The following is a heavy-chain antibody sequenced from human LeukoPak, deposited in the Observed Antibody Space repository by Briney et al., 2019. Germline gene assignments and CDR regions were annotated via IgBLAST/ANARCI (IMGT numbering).Heavy chain of an antibody. CDR1: GGSISSSSYY. CDR3: ARVRQYYYDSSGKDYFDY. J-gene: IGHJ4*02. D-gene: IGHD3-22*01. Sequence: SETLSLTCTVSGGSISSSSYYWGWIRQPPGKGLEWIGSIYYSGSTYYNPSLKSRVTISVDTSKNQFSLKLSSVTAADTAVYYCARVRQYYYDSSGKDYFDYWGQGTPVTVSS. CDR2: IYYSGST. V-gene: IGHV4-39*07.